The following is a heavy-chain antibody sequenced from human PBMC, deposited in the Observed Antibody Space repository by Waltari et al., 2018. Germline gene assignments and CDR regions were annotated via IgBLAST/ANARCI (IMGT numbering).Heavy chain of an antibody. CDR3: TTDMTSYFFEY. CDR2: LDHEHGET. D-gene: IGHD2-2*01. Sequence: QVQLVQSGVEVQKPGSSVKVSCKVSGYIPSSVSMHWVRQAPGKGLEWMGGLDHEHGETIYAQKFQGRVTMTEDTATDTAYMEVTSLRSEDTAVYYCTTDMTSYFFEYWGQGTLVTVSS. CDR1: GYIPSSVS. J-gene: IGHJ4*02. V-gene: IGHV1-24*01.